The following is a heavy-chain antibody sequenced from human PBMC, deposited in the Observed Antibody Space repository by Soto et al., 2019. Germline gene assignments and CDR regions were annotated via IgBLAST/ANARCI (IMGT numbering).Heavy chain of an antibody. Sequence: VASVKVSCKASGGTFSSYAISWVRQAPGQGLEWMGGIIPIFGTANYAQKFQGRVTITADKSTSTAYMELSSLRSEDTAVYYCARAGLGELLPYYFDYWGQGTLVTVSS. CDR3: ARAGLGELLPYYFDY. CDR1: GGTFSSYA. V-gene: IGHV1-69*06. CDR2: IIPIFGTA. D-gene: IGHD3-10*01. J-gene: IGHJ4*02.